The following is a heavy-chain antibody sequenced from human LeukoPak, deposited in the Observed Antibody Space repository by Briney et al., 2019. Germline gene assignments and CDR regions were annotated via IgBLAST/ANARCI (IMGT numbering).Heavy chain of an antibody. V-gene: IGHV3-48*01. CDR2: ISSSSSTI. Sequence: GGSLRLSCAASGFTFSSYSMNWVRQAPGKGLEWVSYISSSSSTIYYADSVKGRFTISRDNAKNSLYLQMNGLRAEDTAVYYCARDYYGSGSYYRLYNWFDPWGQGTLVTVSS. J-gene: IGHJ5*02. CDR1: GFTFSSYS. D-gene: IGHD3-10*01. CDR3: ARDYYGSGSYYRLYNWFDP.